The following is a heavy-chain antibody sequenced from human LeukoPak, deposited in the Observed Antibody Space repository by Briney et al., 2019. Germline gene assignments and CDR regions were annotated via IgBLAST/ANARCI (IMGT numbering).Heavy chain of an antibody. J-gene: IGHJ1*01. CDR1: DSGFTFCSYP. Sequence: PGGSLRLSCAASDSGFTFCSYPMSGVRQAPGKGREWGAGISGSGGGTYSPDSVKGPFTISRDNSKNTLYLQLTSLRAEDTAVYYCAKDPDSVAAAGNKYWGQGTLVTVSS. V-gene: IGHV3-23*01. D-gene: IGHD6-13*01. CDR2: ISGSGGGT. CDR3: AKDPDSVAAAGNKY.